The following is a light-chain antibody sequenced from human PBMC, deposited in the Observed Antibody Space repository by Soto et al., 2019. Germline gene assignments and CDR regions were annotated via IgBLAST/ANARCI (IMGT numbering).Light chain of an antibody. CDR2: ASS. J-gene: IGKJ1*01. CDR1: QGIRND. Sequence: ALQMTQSPSSLSASIGDRVTITCRASQGIRNDLGWYQQKPGKAPKVLIYASSNLHSGVPSRFSGSGSGTDFTLTISSLQPEDFATYYCQQYGSSPPWTFGQGTKVEIK. V-gene: IGKV1-6*01. CDR3: QQYGSSPPWT.